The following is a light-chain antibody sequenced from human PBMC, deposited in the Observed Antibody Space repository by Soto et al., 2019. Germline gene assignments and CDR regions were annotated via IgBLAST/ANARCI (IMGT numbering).Light chain of an antibody. Sequence: EIVLTQSPATLSLSPGERATLSCRASQSVSSYLAWYQQKPGQAPRLLIYDVSNRATVIPARFSGSGSGTDFTPAISSLEPEDFAVYYCQQRSNWPLTFGGGTKVEIK. CDR3: QQRSNWPLT. CDR1: QSVSSY. CDR2: DVS. V-gene: IGKV3-11*01. J-gene: IGKJ4*01.